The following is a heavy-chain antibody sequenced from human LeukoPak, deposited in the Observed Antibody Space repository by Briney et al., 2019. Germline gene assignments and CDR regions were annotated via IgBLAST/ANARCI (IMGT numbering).Heavy chain of an antibody. J-gene: IGHJ4*02. CDR3: ARDGNIAACDY. CDR1: GFTFSSHS. D-gene: IGHD6-25*01. V-gene: IGHV3-21*01. CDR2: ISSSTTYI. Sequence: PGGSLRLSCAASGFTFSSHSMNWVRQAPGKGLEWVLSISSSTTYIYYADSVKGRFTISRDNAKNSLNLQMNSLGAEDTAVYYCARDGNIAACDYWGQGTLVTVSS.